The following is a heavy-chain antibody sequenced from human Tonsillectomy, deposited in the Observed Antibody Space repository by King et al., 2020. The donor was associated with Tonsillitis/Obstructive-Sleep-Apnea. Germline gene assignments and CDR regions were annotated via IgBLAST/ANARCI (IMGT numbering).Heavy chain of an antibody. J-gene: IGHJ6*03. V-gene: IGHV4-34*01. CDR3: ARVGARDIVVVPAAMKGGYYYYMDV. Sequence: VQLQQWGAGLLKPSETLSLTCDVYGGSFSGYYWSWIRQPPGKGLEWIAEINRSGTTNYNPSLKSRVTISVDTAKNQFSLKLSSVTAADTAVYYCARVGARDIVVVPAAMKGGYYYYMDVWGKGTTVTVSS. D-gene: IGHD2-2*01. CDR1: GGSFSGYY. CDR2: INRSGTT.